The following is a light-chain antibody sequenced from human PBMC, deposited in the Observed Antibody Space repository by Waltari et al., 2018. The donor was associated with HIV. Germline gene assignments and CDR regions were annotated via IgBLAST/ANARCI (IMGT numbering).Light chain of an antibody. Sequence: DIVMTQSPDSLAVSLGERATINCKSSQNILYYSTNKYYLAWYQQKPGQPTKLLIYEASTLASGVPDRFSGSASGTDFSLTISSLQAEDGAVYYCQQYYNAPPWTFGRGTKVEIK. J-gene: IGKJ1*01. CDR3: QQYYNAPPWT. CDR2: EAS. V-gene: IGKV4-1*01. CDR1: QNILYYSTNKYY.